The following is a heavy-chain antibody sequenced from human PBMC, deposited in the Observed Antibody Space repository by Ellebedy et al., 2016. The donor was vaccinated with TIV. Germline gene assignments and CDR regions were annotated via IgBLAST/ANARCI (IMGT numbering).Heavy chain of an antibody. V-gene: IGHV3-9*01. D-gene: IGHD6-19*01. Sequence: SLKISCAASGFTFEDYAMHWVRQAPGKGLEWVSGVSWNSDSIVYADSVKGRFTISRDSAKNSLYLQMNSLSAEDTALYYCAKSASGSGRYPFDYWGQGTLVTVSS. CDR3: AKSASGSGRYPFDY. J-gene: IGHJ4*02. CDR1: GFTFEDYA. CDR2: VSWNSDSI.